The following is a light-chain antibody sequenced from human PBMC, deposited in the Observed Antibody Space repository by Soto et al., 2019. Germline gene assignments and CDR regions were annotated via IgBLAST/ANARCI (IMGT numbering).Light chain of an antibody. Sequence: QSVLTQPPSVSAAPGQKVTISCSGGSSNIGNNYVSWYQQFPGTAPKLLIYDNKKRPSGIPDRFSGSKSGTSATLDITGLQTGDEADYYCGTWDNSLSAGLFGGGTKLTVL. CDR2: DNK. V-gene: IGLV1-51*01. CDR3: GTWDNSLSAGL. CDR1: SSNIGNNY. J-gene: IGLJ3*02.